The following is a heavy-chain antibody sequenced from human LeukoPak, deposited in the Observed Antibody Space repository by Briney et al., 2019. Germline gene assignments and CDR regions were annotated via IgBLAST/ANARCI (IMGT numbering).Heavy chain of an antibody. Sequence: GASLRLSCAASGFTFSSYSMNWVRQAPGKGLEWVSYISSSSSTIYYADSVRGRFTISRDNAKNSLYLQMNSLRDEDTAVYYCAKNTAVARGLDFWGQGTLVTVSS. D-gene: IGHD6-19*01. CDR1: GFTFSSYS. CDR3: AKNTAVARGLDF. CDR2: ISSSSSTI. J-gene: IGHJ4*02. V-gene: IGHV3-48*02.